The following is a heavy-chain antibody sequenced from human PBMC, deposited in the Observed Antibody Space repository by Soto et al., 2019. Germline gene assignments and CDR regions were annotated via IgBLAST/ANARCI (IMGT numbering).Heavy chain of an antibody. Sequence: PSETLSLTCTVFGGSISSSRSYWGWVRQPPGKGLEWIVSFYYTGGTYSTYYNPSLKSRVTISVDTSKSQFSLNLRSVTAADAAVYYCATYSYLLDTSGYHDVWGQGLQVT. D-gene: IGHD3-22*01. CDR1: GGSISSSRSY. J-gene: IGHJ4*02. CDR2: FYYTGGT. V-gene: IGHV4-39*01. CDR3: ATYSYLLDTSGYHDV.